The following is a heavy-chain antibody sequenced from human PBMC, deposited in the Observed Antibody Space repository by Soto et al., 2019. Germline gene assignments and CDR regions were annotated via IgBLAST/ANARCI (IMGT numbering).Heavy chain of an antibody. J-gene: IGHJ5*02. CDR3: ARRSSSGWPYNWFDP. CDR2: INHSGST. Sequence: SETLSLTCAVYGGSFSGYYWSWIRQPPGKGLEWIGEINHSGSTNYNPSLKSRVTISVDTSKNQFSLKLSSVTAADTAVYYCARRSSSGWPYNWFDPWGQGTLVTVS. CDR1: GGSFSGYY. D-gene: IGHD6-19*01. V-gene: IGHV4-34*01.